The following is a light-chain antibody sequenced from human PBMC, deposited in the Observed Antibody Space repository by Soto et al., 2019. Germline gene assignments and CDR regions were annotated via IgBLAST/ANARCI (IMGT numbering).Light chain of an antibody. V-gene: IGLV2-14*01. J-gene: IGLJ2*01. Sequence: QSALTHPASVSGSPGQSITISCTGTSSDIGGCNYVSWYQQHPGKAPKLIIYDVTNRPSGVSNRFSGSKSGNTASLTISGLQTEDEADYYCSSCTSSNTHVVFGGGTKLTVL. CDR3: SSCTSSNTHVV. CDR2: DVT. CDR1: SSDIGGCNY.